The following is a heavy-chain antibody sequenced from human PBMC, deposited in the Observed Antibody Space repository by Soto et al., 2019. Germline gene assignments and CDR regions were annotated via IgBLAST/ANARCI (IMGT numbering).Heavy chain of an antibody. V-gene: IGHV3-30-3*01. D-gene: IGHD1-1*01. CDR2: ISDNGRTK. J-gene: IGHJ4*02. CDR3: ARDLTDNYSFDY. CDR1: GFTFSRHA. Sequence: QVQLVESGGGVVQPGRSLRLSCAASGFTFSRHAMDCVRQAPGKGLEWVAFISDNGRTKDYADSVKGRFTISRDNSKNTLYLQMNSLRADDTAVYYCARDLTDNYSFDYWGQGTLVTVSS.